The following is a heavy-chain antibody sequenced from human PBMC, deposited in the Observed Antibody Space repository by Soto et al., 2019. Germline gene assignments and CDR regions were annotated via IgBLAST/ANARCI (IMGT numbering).Heavy chain of an antibody. D-gene: IGHD6-19*01. CDR2: MNPNSGNT. J-gene: IGHJ4*02. Sequence: QVQLVQSGAEVKKPGASVKVSCKASGYTFTSYDINWVRQATGQGLEWMGWMNPNSGNTGYAQKFQGRVTMSRNTSISTAYMELSSLRSEDTAVYYCARSVEWLASFDYWGQGTLVTVSS. V-gene: IGHV1-8*01. CDR3: ARSVEWLASFDY. CDR1: GYTFTSYD.